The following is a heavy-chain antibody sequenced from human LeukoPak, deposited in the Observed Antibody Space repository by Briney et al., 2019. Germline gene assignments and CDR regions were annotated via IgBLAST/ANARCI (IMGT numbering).Heavy chain of an antibody. CDR1: GFTFNTYS. V-gene: IGHV3-21*01. CDR3: ARDLAAAQVGFDY. Sequence: GGSLRLSCEASGFTFNTYSMNWARQAPGKGLEWVSSIDSSGGYMFYADSVKGRFTISRDNAKNSLYLQMNSLRAEDTAVYYCARDLAAAQVGFDYWGQGTLVTVSS. J-gene: IGHJ4*02. CDR2: IDSSGGYM. D-gene: IGHD6-13*01.